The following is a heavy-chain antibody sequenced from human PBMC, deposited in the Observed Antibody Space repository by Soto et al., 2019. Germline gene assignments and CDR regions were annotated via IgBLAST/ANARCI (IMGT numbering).Heavy chain of an antibody. CDR2: ISSSGST. J-gene: IGHJ5*02. V-gene: IGHV4-59*01. D-gene: IGHD2-8*01. CDR1: SGSISSNY. Sequence: QVQLQESGPGLVKPSETLSLTCTASSGSISSNYWSWIRQPPGKGLEWIGYISSSGSTSYNASLQRRVSISVDTSRSQISLRLTSVTAADTAVYYCATVRRAHHRTFYFDPWGRGTLVTVSS. CDR3: ATVRRAHHRTFYFDP.